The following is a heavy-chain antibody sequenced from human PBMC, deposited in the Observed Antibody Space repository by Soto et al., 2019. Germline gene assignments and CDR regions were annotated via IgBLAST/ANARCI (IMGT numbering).Heavy chain of an antibody. V-gene: IGHV1-69*13. CDR1: GGTFSSYA. CDR3: ARVSLGYDSSDFDY. J-gene: IGHJ4*02. D-gene: IGHD3-22*01. CDR2: IIPIFGTA. Sequence: SVKVSCKASGGTFSSYAISWVRQAPGQGLEWMGGIIPIFGTANYAQKFQGRVTITADDSTSTAYMELSSLRSEDTAVYYCARVSLGYDSSDFDYWGQGTLVTVSS.